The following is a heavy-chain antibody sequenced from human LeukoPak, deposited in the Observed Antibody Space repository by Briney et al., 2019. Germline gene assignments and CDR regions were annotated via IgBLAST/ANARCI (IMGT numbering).Heavy chain of an antibody. D-gene: IGHD3-22*01. CDR1: LDSTTSNF. CDR2: IHRSGSP. V-gene: IGHV4-4*02. CDR3: ARGDGDDSSGYLLDY. J-gene: IGHJ4*02. Sequence: SETLSLTCTVSLDSTTSNFWSWVRQSPGKGLEWIGEIHRSGSPNYNPSLQSRVTISIDRSRNQIALELSSVTAADTAVYYCARGDGDDSSGYLLDYWGQGTLVTVSS.